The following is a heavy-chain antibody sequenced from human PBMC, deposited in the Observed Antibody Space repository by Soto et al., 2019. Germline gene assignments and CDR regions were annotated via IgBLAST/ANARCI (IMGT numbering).Heavy chain of an antibody. CDR1: GDSISSSSYY. D-gene: IGHD2-15*01. CDR3: ARQLEDRYYYYYMDV. V-gene: IGHV4-39*01. J-gene: IGHJ6*03. Sequence: PSETLSLTCTVSGDSISSSSYYWGWIRQPPGKGLEWIGSIYYSGSTYCNPSLKSRVTISVDTSKNQFSLKLSSVTAADTAVYYCARQLEDRYYYYYMDVWGKGTTVTVSS. CDR2: IYYSGST.